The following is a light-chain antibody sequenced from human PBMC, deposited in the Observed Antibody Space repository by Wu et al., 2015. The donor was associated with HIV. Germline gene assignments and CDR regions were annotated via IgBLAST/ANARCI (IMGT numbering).Light chain of an antibody. V-gene: IGKV3-11*01. J-gene: IGKJ4*01. CDR1: QSVSYY. CDR2: DAS. Sequence: EIVLTQSPATLSLSPGEGATLSCRASQSVSYYLAWYQQKPGQAPRLLIYDASNRATGIPARFSGSGSGTDFTLTISSLEPEDFAVYYCQQRSNWPPGLTFGGGTKVEIK. CDR3: QQRSNWPPGLT.